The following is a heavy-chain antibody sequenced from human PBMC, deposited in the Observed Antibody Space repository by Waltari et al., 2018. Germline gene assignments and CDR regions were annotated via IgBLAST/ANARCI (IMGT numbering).Heavy chain of an antibody. Sequence: QVQLQESGPGLVKPSETLSLTCAVSGYSISSGYYWGWIRQPPGKGLEWIGSIYHSGSTYYNPSLKSRVTISVDTSKNQFSLKLSSVTAADTAVYYCARENCSGGSCYRGDYYYYGMDVWGQGTTVTVSS. J-gene: IGHJ6*02. D-gene: IGHD2-15*01. CDR2: IYHSGST. CDR1: GYSISSGYY. CDR3: ARENCSGGSCYRGDYYYYGMDV. V-gene: IGHV4-38-2*02.